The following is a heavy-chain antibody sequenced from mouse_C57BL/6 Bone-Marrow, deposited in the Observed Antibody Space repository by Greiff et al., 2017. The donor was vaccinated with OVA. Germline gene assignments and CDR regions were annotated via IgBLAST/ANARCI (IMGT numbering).Heavy chain of an antibody. Sequence: QVQLQQSGAELVRPGASVTLSCKASGYTFTDYEMHWVKQTPVHGLEWIGAIDPETGGTAYNQKFKGKAKLTVDKSYSTASMELRSLTSADSAVSKCRRRVEDWFEYWGQGTTVTVSS. V-gene: IGHV1-15*01. CDR3: RRRVEDWFEY. CDR1: GYTFTDYE. CDR2: IDPETGGT. J-gene: IGHJ2*01. D-gene: IGHD1-1*01.